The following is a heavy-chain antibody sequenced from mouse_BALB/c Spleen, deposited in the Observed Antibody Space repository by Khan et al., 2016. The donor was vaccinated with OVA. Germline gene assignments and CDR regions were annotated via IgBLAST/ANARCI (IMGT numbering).Heavy chain of an antibody. CDR2: INPRSGYT. CDR1: GYTFTSHT. CDR3: ARRTTEYALDY. Sequence: VQLQQSGAELARPGASVKMSCKASGYTFTSHTMHWVKQRPGQGLEWIGYINPRSGYTQYNQKFNDKATLTADISYSPAYMQLSSLTAENSAVYYCARRTTEYALDYWGQGTSVTVSS. D-gene: IGHD2-14*01. V-gene: IGHV1-4*01. J-gene: IGHJ4*01.